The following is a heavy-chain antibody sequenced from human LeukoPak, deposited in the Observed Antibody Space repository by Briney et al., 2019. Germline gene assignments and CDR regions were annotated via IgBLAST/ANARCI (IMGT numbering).Heavy chain of an antibody. CDR1: GYTFTSYG. V-gene: IGHV1-18*01. Sequence: ASVKVSCKTSGYTFTSYGISWVRRAPGQGLEWMGWISAFTGNTDYAQKLQGRVTMTTDTTTSTAYMELRSLRSDDTAVYYCARRRDDYRQIDYWGQGTLVTVSS. CDR3: ARRRDDYRQIDY. D-gene: IGHD5-24*01. CDR2: ISAFTGNT. J-gene: IGHJ4*02.